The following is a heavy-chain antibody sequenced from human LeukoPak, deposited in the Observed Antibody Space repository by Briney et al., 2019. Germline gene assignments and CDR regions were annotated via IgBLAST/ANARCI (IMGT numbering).Heavy chain of an antibody. D-gene: IGHD1-26*01. V-gene: IGHV3-30*18. Sequence: GGSLRLSCAASGFTFSSYDVHWVRQAPGKGLEWVAVISYDASNKYYADSVKGRFTISRDNSKNTLYLQMNSLRAEDTAVYYYAKGLGAIYAFDIWGQGTMVTVSS. CDR1: GFTFSSYD. J-gene: IGHJ3*02. CDR3: AKGLGAIYAFDI. CDR2: ISYDASNK.